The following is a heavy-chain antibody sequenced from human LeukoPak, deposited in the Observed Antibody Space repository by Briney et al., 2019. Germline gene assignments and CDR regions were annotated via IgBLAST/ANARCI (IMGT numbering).Heavy chain of an antibody. D-gene: IGHD5-18*01. J-gene: IGHJ4*02. CDR3: AKARTAMVGNFDY. CDR2: ISYDGSNK. V-gene: IGHV3-30*18. CDR1: GFTFSSYG. Sequence: GGSLRLSCAASGFTFSSYGTHWVRQAPGKGLEWVAVISYDGSNKYYADSVKGRFTISRDNSKNTLYLQMNSLRAEDTAVYYCAKARTAMVGNFDYWGQGTLVTVSS.